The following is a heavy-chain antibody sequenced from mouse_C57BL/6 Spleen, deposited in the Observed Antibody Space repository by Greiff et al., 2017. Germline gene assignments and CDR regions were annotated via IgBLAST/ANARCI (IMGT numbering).Heavy chain of an antibody. CDR2: IDPEDGDT. J-gene: IGHJ2*01. CDR1: GFNIKDYY. CDR3: AGGDCYLYYFDY. D-gene: IGHD2-3*01. V-gene: IGHV14-2*01. Sequence: EVQLQQSGAELVKPGASVKLSCTASGFNIKDYYMHWVKQRTEQGLEWIGRIDPEDGDTNYAPKFQGKATITADTSSHTAYLQLSSLTSEDTAVYYCAGGDCYLYYFDYWGKGTTLTVSA.